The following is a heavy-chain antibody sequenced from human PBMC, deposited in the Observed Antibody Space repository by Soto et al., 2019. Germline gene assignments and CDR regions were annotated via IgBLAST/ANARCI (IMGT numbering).Heavy chain of an antibody. J-gene: IGHJ4*02. V-gene: IGHV3-15*07. CDR2: SKIKRDGETS. Sequence: EVQLVESGGGLVKPGESLRLSCAVSGFTLSDAWMNWVRQAPGKGLEWVGRSKIKRDGETSEYAAPVKGRFTISRDDSKNTLYLQMNSLEIEDTAMYYCTTEGGYSGSYWGLGYWGQGTLVTVSS. CDR3: TTEGGYSGSYWGLGY. CDR1: GFTLSDAW. D-gene: IGHD1-26*01.